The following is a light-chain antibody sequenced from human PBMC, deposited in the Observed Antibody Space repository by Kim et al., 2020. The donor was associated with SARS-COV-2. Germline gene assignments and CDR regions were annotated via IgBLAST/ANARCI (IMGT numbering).Light chain of an antibody. J-gene: IGKJ1*01. CDR3: KKYNTAPP. CDR1: QGISSY. CDR2: PTS. Sequence: GDRVAITCRASQGISSYLAWYQQKPGKVLKLLIYPTSTLQSGVPSRFSGTGSGTDFTLTISSLQPEDVASYYCKKYNTAPPFGQGTKV. V-gene: IGKV1-27*01.